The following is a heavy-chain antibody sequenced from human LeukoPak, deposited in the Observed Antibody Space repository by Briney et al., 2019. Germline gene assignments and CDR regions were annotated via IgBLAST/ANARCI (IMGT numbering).Heavy chain of an antibody. V-gene: IGHV3-48*03. CDR2: ISSSGSTK. CDR3: ARKDSRMWYYDY. Sequence: GGSLRLSCAAAGFTFSSYEMNWVRQAPGKGLEWVSYISSSGSTKYYADSVKGRFTISRDNAENSLYLQMNGLRAEDTAVYYCARKDSRMWYYDYWGQGTLVTVSS. D-gene: IGHD6-13*01. CDR1: GFTFSSYE. J-gene: IGHJ4*02.